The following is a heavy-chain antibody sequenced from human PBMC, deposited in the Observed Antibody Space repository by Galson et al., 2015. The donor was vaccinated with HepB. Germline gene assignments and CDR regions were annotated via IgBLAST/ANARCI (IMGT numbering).Heavy chain of an antibody. V-gene: IGHV3-23*01. J-gene: IGHJ4*02. CDR3: AKVGPSCSSTRCSDYYFDY. Sequence: LRLSCAASGFTFSSYAMNWVRQAPGKGLEWVAAVSGSAAGTEYGITTDYADSVKGRFTISRDNSKNTSYLQMNSLRAEDTAVYYCAKVGPSCSSTRCSDYYFDYWGQGTLVTVSP. D-gene: IGHD2-2*01. CDR1: GFTFSSYA. CDR2: VSGSAAGTEYGITT.